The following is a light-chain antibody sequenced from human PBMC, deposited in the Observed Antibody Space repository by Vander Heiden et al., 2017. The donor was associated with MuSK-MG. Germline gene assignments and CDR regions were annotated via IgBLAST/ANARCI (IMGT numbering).Light chain of an antibody. CDR3: QVWDRSSDLVV. CDR1: NIGSKS. Sequence: SYVLTQPPSVSVAPGKTARITCGGNNIGSKSVHWYQQKPGQAPVLVIYYDSDRPSGIPERFSGSNSGNTATLTISRVEAGDEADYYCQVWDRSSDLVVFGGGTKLTVL. V-gene: IGLV3-21*04. J-gene: IGLJ2*01. CDR2: YDS.